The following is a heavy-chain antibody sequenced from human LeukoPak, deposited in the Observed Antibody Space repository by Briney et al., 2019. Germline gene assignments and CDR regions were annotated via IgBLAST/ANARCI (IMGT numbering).Heavy chain of an antibody. CDR1: GYSFTTYW. J-gene: IGHJ4*02. D-gene: IGHD2-2*02. CDR2: IYPGDSDT. Sequence: GESLKISCKGSGYSFTTYWIGWVRQMPGKGLEWMGIIYPGDSDTRYSPSFQGQVTISADKSISTAYLQWSSLKASDTAMYYCARISGHCSSTSCYMFYDLDYWGQGTLVTVSS. V-gene: IGHV5-51*01. CDR3: ARISGHCSSTSCYMFYDLDY.